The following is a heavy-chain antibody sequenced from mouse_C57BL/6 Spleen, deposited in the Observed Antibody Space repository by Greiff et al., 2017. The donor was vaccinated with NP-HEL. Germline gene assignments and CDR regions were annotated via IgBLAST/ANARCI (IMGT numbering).Heavy chain of an antibody. CDR3: ARNGYYGSRGYAMDY. Sequence: VQLQQSGAELVKPGASVKMSCKASGYTFTTYPIEWMKQNHGKSLEWIGNFHPYNDDTKYNDKFKGKATLTVEKSSSTVYLELSRLTSDDSAVYYCARNGYYGSRGYAMDYWGQGTSVTVSS. CDR2: FHPYNDDT. V-gene: IGHV1-47*01. D-gene: IGHD1-1*01. CDR1: GYTFTTYP. J-gene: IGHJ4*01.